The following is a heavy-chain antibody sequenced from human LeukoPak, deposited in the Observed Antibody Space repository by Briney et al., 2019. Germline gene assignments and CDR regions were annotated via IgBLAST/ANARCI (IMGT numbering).Heavy chain of an antibody. CDR1: GGSISSCY. Sequence: SGTPSLTCTGSGGSISSCYWGWIRQPPREGLGWIWGIYYSGSTNYNPSLKSRVTISVDTSKNQFSLKLSSVTAADTAVYYCARHGYSGYDYFAFDIWGQGTMVTVSS. D-gene: IGHD5-12*01. CDR3: ARHGYSGYDYFAFDI. J-gene: IGHJ3*02. V-gene: IGHV4-59*08. CDR2: IYYSGST.